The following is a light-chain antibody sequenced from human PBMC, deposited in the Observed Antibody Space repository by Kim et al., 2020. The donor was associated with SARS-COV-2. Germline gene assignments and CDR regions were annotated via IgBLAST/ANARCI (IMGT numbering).Light chain of an antibody. CDR3: QEYVSSFRA. CDR1: ENISSTW. J-gene: IGKJ2*01. Sequence: EVVLTQSPDTLSLSPGERATLSCRASENISSTWIAWYQQRPGQPPRLLIHSASARAAGIPDKFSGSGSGTHFTLTINRLEPEDFALYFCQEYVSSFRAFGQGTKLEI. V-gene: IGKV3-20*01. CDR2: SAS.